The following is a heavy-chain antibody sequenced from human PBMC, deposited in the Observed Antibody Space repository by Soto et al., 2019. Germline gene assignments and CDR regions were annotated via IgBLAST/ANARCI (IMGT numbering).Heavy chain of an antibody. CDR1: GFSFSNFA. Sequence: EMQLLESGGGLVQPGGSLRLSCAVSGFSFSNFAMSWVRQAPGKGLEWVSLISGSGASKFYVESVKGRFTVSRDNSKNTLYLQMNTLRADDTAVYYCAIDRSYSSDWAVTPFDYWGQGTLVTVSS. J-gene: IGHJ4*02. V-gene: IGHV3-23*01. CDR3: AIDRSYSSDWAVTPFDY. CDR2: ISGSGASK. D-gene: IGHD6-19*01.